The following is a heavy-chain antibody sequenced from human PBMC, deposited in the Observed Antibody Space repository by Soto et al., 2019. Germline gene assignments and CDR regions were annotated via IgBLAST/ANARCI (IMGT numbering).Heavy chain of an antibody. J-gene: IGHJ6*02. D-gene: IGHD3-16*01. CDR2: INTYNGNT. CDR1: GYSFTRYG. V-gene: IGHV1-18*04. CDR3: AMVDVYVTPSPQDV. Sequence: SVKVSCKASGYSFTRYGMAWARQELGQGLEWMGWINTYNGNTNYAQNLQGRVTLTTDTSTSTAYMELTSLRSNDTVIFFCAMVDVYVTPSPQDVRGQGTTVTVSS.